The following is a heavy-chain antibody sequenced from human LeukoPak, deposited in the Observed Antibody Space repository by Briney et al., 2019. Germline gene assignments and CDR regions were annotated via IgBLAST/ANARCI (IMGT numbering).Heavy chain of an antibody. CDR1: GGSISSYY. V-gene: IGHV4-59*01. CDR2: IYYSGST. CDR3: ARVSWYGSKYYFDY. D-gene: IGHD6-13*01. Sequence: SETLSLTCTVSGGSISSYYWSWTRQPPGKGLEWIGYIYYSGSTNYNPSLKSRFTISVDTSKNQFSLKLSSVTAADTAVYYCARVSWYGSKYYFDYWGQGTLVTVSS. J-gene: IGHJ4*02.